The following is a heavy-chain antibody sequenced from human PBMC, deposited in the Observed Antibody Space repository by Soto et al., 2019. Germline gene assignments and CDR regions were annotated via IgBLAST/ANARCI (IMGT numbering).Heavy chain of an antibody. CDR3: ATRGYSYGYVFDY. CDR1: GGTFSSYA. D-gene: IGHD5-18*01. V-gene: IGHV1-69*13. Sequence: VASVKVSCKASGGTFSSYAISWVRQAPGQGLEWMGGIIPIFGTANYAQKFQGRVTITADESTSTAYMELSSLRSEDTAVYYCATRGYSYGYVFDYWGQGTLVTVSS. CDR2: IIPIFGTA. J-gene: IGHJ4*02.